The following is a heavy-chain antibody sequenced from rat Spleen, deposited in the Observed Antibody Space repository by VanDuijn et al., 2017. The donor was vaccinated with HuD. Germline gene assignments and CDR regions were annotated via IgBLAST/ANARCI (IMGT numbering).Heavy chain of an antibody. J-gene: IGHJ3*01. CDR2: ISPSGVST. Sequence: EVQLVESGGGLIQPGRSLNLSCAASGFTFSNYGMHWIRQAPTKGLEWVASISPSGVSTYYRDSVKGRFTISRDNAKSTLYLQMDSLRSEDTATYYCARLGGLRNWFAYWGQGTLVTVS. V-gene: IGHV5-19*01. CDR1: GFTFSNYG. CDR3: ARLGGLRNWFAY. D-gene: IGHD4-3*01.